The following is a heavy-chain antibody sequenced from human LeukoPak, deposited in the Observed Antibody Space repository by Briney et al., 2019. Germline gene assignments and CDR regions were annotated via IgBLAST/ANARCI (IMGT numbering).Heavy chain of an antibody. CDR2: IYYSGST. Sequence: SETLSLTCTVSGGSISNYYWSWIRQPPGKGLEWIGYIYYSGSTNYNPSLKSRVTISVDTSKNHFSLKLSSVTAADTAVYHCARAINDYSNYEVLTDNWFDPWGQGTLVTVSS. V-gene: IGHV4-59*01. CDR3: ARAINDYSNYEVLTDNWFDP. CDR1: GGSISNYY. J-gene: IGHJ5*02. D-gene: IGHD4-11*01.